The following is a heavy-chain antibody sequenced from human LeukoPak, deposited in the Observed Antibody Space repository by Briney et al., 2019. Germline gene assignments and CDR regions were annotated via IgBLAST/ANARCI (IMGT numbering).Heavy chain of an antibody. J-gene: IGHJ4*02. Sequence: SETLSLTCTVSGGSISSGSYYWSWIRQPAGKGLEWIGRIYTSGSTNYNPSLKSRVTISVDTSKNQFSLKLSSVTAADTAVYYCARRGVDTAMEYYFDYWGQGTLVTVSS. V-gene: IGHV4-61*02. CDR2: IYTSGST. CDR1: GGSISSGSYY. D-gene: IGHD5-18*01. CDR3: ARRGVDTAMEYYFDY.